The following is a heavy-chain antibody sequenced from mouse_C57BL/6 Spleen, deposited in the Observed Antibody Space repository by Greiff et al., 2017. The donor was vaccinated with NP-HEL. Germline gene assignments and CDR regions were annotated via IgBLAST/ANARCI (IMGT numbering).Heavy chain of an antibody. CDR1: GFTFSDAW. D-gene: IGHD2-1*01. CDR3: TRTTMAPFDY. CDR2: IRNKANNHAT. Sequence: EVMLVESGGGLVQPGGSMKLSCAASGFTFSDAWMDWVRQSPEKGLEWVAEIRNKANNHATYYAESVKGRFTISRDDSKSSVYLQMNSLRAEDTGIYYCTRTTMAPFDYWGQGTTLTVSS. V-gene: IGHV6-6*01. J-gene: IGHJ2*01.